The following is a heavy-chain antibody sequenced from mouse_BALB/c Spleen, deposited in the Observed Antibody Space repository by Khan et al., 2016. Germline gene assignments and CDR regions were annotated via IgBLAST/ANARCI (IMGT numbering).Heavy chain of an antibody. CDR3: ARDYYYGSSFDY. V-gene: IGHV3-2*02. D-gene: IGHD1-1*01. CDR2: ISYSGST. J-gene: IGHJ2*01. CDR1: GYSITSDYA. Sequence: VQLQESGPGLVKPSQSLSLTCTVTGYSITSDYAWNWIRQFPGNKLEWMGYISYSGSTSYNPSLKSRISITRDTSKNQFFLQLNSVTTEDTATYYCARDYYYGSSFDYWCQGTTLTVSS.